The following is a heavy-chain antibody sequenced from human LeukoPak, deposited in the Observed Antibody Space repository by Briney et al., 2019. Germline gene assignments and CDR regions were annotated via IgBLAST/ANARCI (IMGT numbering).Heavy chain of an antibody. J-gene: IGHJ3*02. CDR2: ISYDGSNK. Sequence: PGRSLRLSCAASGFTFSSYGMHWVRQAPGKGPEWVAVISYDGSNKYYADSVKGRFTISRDNSKNTLYLQMNSLRAEDTAVYYCAKREAFDIWGQGTMVTVSS. CDR3: AKREAFDI. CDR1: GFTFSSYG. V-gene: IGHV3-30*18.